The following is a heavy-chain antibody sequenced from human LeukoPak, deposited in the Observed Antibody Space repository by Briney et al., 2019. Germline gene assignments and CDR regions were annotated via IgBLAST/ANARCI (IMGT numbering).Heavy chain of an antibody. J-gene: IGHJ6*02. CDR2: ISGGGGST. Sequence: PGGSLRLSCAASGFTFSSYAMSWVRQAPGKGLEWVSAISGGGGSTYYADSVKGRFTISRDTSKNTLYLQMSTLRAEDTAVYYCAKGVGVPYYYGMDVWGQGTTVTVSS. V-gene: IGHV3-23*01. CDR3: AKGVGVPYYYGMDV. D-gene: IGHD2-2*01. CDR1: GFTFSSYA.